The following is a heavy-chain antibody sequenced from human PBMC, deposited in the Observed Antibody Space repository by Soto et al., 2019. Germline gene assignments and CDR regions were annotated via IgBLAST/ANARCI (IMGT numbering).Heavy chain of an antibody. V-gene: IGHV1-2*04. CDR3: ARGPYYYDCSGYYFFDY. CDR2: INPNSGGT. J-gene: IGHJ4*02. Sequence: ASVKVSCNASGYTFTGYYMHWVRQAPGQGLEWMGWINPNSGGTNYAQKFQGWVTMTRDTSISTAYMELSRLRSDDTAVYYCARGPYYYDCSGYYFFDYWGQGTLVTVSS. CDR1: GYTFTGYY. D-gene: IGHD3-22*01.